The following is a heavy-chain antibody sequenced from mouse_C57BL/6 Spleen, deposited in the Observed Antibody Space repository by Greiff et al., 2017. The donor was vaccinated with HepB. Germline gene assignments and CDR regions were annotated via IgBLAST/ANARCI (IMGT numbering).Heavy chain of an antibody. V-gene: IGHV3-6*01. D-gene: IGHD4-1*01. CDR2: ISYDGSN. CDR3: ARVRLPLGVDY. Sequence: DVQLQESGPGLVKPSQSLSLTCSVTGYSITSGYYWNWIRQFPGNKLEWMGYISYDGSNNYNPSLKNRISITRDTSKNQFFLKLNSVTTEDTATYYCARVRLPLGVDYWGQGTTLTVSS. J-gene: IGHJ2*01. CDR1: GYSITSGYY.